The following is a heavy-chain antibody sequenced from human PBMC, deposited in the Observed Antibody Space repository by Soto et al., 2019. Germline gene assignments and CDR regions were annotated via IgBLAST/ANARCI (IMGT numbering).Heavy chain of an antibody. CDR1: GFTFSSYA. CDR3: AKDVGTTVNWFDS. J-gene: IGHJ5*01. CDR2: ISGSGGRT. D-gene: IGHD4-4*01. Sequence: EVQLLESGGDLVQPGGSLRLSCAASGFTFSSYAMTWVRQAPGKGLEWVSLISGSGGRTYYADSVKGRFTISRDNSKNTLYLQMNSLRAEDTAVYHCAKDVGTTVNWFDSWGQGSLVTVSS. V-gene: IGHV3-23*01.